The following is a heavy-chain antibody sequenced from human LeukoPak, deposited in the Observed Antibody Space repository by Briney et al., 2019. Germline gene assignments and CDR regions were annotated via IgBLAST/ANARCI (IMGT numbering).Heavy chain of an antibody. CDR2: IYSGGST. J-gene: IGHJ4*02. Sequence: GGSLRLSCAASGFTVSSNYMSWVRQAPGKGLEWVSVIYSGGSTYYADSVKGRFTISRDNSKNTLYLQMNSVRAEDTAVYYCAREKRDYCSGGSCYSYLDYWGQGTLVTVSS. CDR1: GFTVSSNY. V-gene: IGHV3-66*02. D-gene: IGHD2-15*01. CDR3: AREKRDYCSGGSCYSYLDY.